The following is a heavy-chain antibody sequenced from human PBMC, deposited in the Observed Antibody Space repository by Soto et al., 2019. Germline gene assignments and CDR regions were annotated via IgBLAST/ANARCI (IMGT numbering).Heavy chain of an antibody. J-gene: IGHJ6*01. D-gene: IGHD4-4*01. V-gene: IGHV3-30*18. CDR1: GFTFSSYG. CDR2: ISYDGSNK. Sequence: QVQLVESGGGVVQPGRSLRLSCAASGFTFSSYGMHWVRQAPGKGLEWVAVISYDGSNKYYADSVKGRFTISRDNSKNTLYLQMNSLRAEDTAVYYCAKSTVTYYYYYGMDVW. CDR3: AKSTVTYYYYYGMDV.